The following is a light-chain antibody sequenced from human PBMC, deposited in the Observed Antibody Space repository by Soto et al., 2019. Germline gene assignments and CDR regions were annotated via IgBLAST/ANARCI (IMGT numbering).Light chain of an antibody. J-gene: IGKJ5*01. V-gene: IGKV3-20*01. CDR1: QSVSSR. CDR2: GAS. Sequence: EIVLTQSPGTLSLSPGERATLSFRSSQSVSSRLAWYQQRPGQAPRLLISGASSRATGIPDRFSGSGSGTVFTLTISRLEPEDFALYYCQHYAHNSPITFGQGTRLEI. CDR3: QHYAHNSPIT.